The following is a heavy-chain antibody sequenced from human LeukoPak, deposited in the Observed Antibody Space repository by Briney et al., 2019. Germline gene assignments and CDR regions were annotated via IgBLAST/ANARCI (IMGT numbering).Heavy chain of an antibody. Sequence: GGSLRLSCAASGFTFSSYSMNWVRQAPGKGLEWVSYISSSSSTIYYADSVKGRFTISRDNAKNSLYLQMNSLRAEDTAVYYCARGSIAAAGTHDYWGQGTLVTVSS. CDR1: GFTFSSYS. J-gene: IGHJ4*02. CDR3: ARGSIAAAGTHDY. D-gene: IGHD6-13*01. V-gene: IGHV3-48*04. CDR2: ISSSSSTI.